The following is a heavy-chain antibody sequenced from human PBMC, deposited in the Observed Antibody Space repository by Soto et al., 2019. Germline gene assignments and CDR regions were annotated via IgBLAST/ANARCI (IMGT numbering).Heavy chain of an antibody. J-gene: IGHJ4*02. CDR1: GFIFSNSY. V-gene: IGHV3-7*03. CDR2: IKHDGSQK. D-gene: IGHD2-8*01. CDR3: VRDLGYCTNGACYTVLDY. Sequence: EVQLVESGGGLVQPGGSLRLSCAASGFIFSNSYMNWVRQAPGKGLEWVANIKHDGSQKYYVDSVKGRLTISRDNAKNSLFLQMNYLRAEDTAVYYCVRDLGYCTNGACYTVLDYWGQGTLVTVSS.